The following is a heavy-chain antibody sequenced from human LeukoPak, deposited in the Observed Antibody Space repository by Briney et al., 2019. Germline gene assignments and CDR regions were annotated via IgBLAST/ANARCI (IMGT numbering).Heavy chain of an antibody. J-gene: IGHJ3*02. D-gene: IGHD3-10*01. CDR1: GFTYSSYA. CDR3: AKEELLWFGELRGAFDI. Sequence: GGSLRLSCAASGFTYSSYAMSWVRQAPGKGLEWVSAISGSGGSTYYADSVKGRFTISRDNSKNTLYLQMNSLRAEDTAVYYCAKEELLWFGELRGAFDIWGQGTMVTVSS. CDR2: ISGSGGST. V-gene: IGHV3-23*01.